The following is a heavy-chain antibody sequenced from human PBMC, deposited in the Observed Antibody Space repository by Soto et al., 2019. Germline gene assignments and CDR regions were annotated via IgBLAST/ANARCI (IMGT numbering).Heavy chain of an antibody. Sequence: GASVKVSCKASGGTFGSYAISWVRQAPGQGLEWMGGIIPIFGIANYAQKFQGRVTITADKSTSTAYMELSSLRSEDTAVYYCARDQTLAGDYYMDVWGKGTTVTVSS. CDR3: ARDQTLAGDYYMDV. V-gene: IGHV1-69*10. CDR2: IIPIFGIA. CDR1: GGTFGSYA. D-gene: IGHD4-17*01. J-gene: IGHJ6*03.